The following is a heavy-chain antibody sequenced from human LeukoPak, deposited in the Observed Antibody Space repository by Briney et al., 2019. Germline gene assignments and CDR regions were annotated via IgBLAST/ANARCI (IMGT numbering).Heavy chain of an antibody. V-gene: IGHV1-2*02. CDR1: GYTFTGYY. CDR2: INPNSGGT. CDR3: AREEKYCSSTSCYGYWFDP. J-gene: IGHJ5*02. Sequence: ASVKVSCKASGYTFTGYYMHWVRQAPGQGLEWMGWINPNSGGTNYAQKFRGRVTMTRDTSISTAYMELSRLRSDDTAVYYCAREEKYCSSTSCYGYWFDPWGQGTLVTVSS. D-gene: IGHD2-2*01.